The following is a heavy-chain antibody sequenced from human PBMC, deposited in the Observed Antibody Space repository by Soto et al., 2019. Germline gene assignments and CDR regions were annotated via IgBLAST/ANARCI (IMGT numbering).Heavy chain of an antibody. CDR3: ARASGYVSGWYHDY. CDR1: GGTFSSDA. D-gene: IGHD6-19*01. CDR2: LIPILGTT. Sequence: QVQLVQSGAEVRKPGSSVKVSCKASGGTFSSDAVSWVRQAPGQGREWMGGLIPILGTTHYAQKFQGRVTITADECTNTAYMELSSLRSDDTAVYYCARASGYVSGWYHDYWGQGTRVTVSS. V-gene: IGHV1-69*01. J-gene: IGHJ4*02.